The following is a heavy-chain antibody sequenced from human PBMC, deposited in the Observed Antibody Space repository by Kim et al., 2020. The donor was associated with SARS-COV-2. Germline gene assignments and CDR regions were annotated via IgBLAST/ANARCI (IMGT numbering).Heavy chain of an antibody. CDR1: GFTFSSYW. CDR3: ASTTGHYDFWSGYYTGGWFDY. V-gene: IGHV3-7*01. Sequence: GGSLRLSCAASGFTFSSYWMSWVRQAPGKGLKWVANIKQDGSEKYYVDSVKGRFTISRDNAKNSLYLQMNSLRAEDTAVYYCASTTGHYDFWSGYYTGGWFDYWGQGTLVTVSS. CDR2: IKQDGSEK. D-gene: IGHD3-3*01. J-gene: IGHJ4*02.